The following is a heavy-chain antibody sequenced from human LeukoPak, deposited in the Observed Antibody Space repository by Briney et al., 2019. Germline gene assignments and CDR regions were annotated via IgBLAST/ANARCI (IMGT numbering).Heavy chain of an antibody. CDR2: MYTSGST. D-gene: IGHD2/OR15-2a*01. J-gene: IGHJ6*03. Sequence: SETLSLTCTVSGGSISSGSYYWTWIRQPAGKGLEWIGRMYTSGSTIYNPSLKSRVTISIDTSKNQFSLKLSSVTAADTAVYYCARAVSHTFFYYMDVWGKGTTVTVSS. CDR1: GGSISSGSYY. CDR3: ARAVSHTFFYYMDV. V-gene: IGHV4-61*02.